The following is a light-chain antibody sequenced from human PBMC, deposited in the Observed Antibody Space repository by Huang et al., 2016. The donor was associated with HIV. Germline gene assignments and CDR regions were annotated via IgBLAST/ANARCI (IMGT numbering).Light chain of an antibody. Sequence: EIVMTHSPATLAVSPGEGATLSCRASQNVRTNVAWYQQKPGLAPRHLIYGASTRATGIPARFSGTGSGTDFTLTLSSLQSDDFAVYYCQHYHDWPPLAFGGGTKVEIK. CDR1: QNVRTN. J-gene: IGKJ4*01. CDR3: QHYHDWPPLA. CDR2: GAS. V-gene: IGKV3-15*01.